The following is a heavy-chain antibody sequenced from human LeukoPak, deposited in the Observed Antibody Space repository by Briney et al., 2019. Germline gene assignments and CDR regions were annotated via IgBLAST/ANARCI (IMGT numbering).Heavy chain of an antibody. CDR1: GYTFTSYD. CDR2: INPNSGGT. D-gene: IGHD3-3*01. V-gene: IGHV1-2*02. Sequence: ASVKVSCKASGYTFTSYDINWVRQATGQGLEWMGWINPNSGGTNYAQKFQGRVTMTRDTSISTAYMELSRLRSDDTAVYYCARDYLWSGYPHYFDYWGQGTLVTVSS. CDR3: ARDYLWSGYPHYFDY. J-gene: IGHJ4*02.